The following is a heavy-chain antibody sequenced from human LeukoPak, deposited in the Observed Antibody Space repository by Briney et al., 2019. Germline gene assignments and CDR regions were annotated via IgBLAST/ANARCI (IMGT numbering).Heavy chain of an antibody. V-gene: IGHV3-23*01. Sequence: PGGSLRLSCAASGFTFSSYGMHWVRQAPGKGLEWVSSISGSGSHTYHADSVKGRFTISRDNSKNTLYLQMNSLRAEDTAVYYCAKDISGYYRPFDYSGQGTLVTVSS. CDR2: ISGSGSHT. J-gene: IGHJ4*02. CDR1: GFTFSSYG. CDR3: AKDISGYYRPFDY. D-gene: IGHD3-22*01.